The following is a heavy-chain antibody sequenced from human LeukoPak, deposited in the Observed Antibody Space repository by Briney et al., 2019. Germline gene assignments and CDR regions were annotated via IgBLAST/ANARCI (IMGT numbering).Heavy chain of an antibody. Sequence: KPSETLSLTCTVSGGSISSSSYYWGWIRQPPGKGLEWIGSIYYSGSTYYNPSLKSRVTISVDTSKNQFSLKLSSVTAADTAVYYCARQIAGADYGGNGSFDAFDIWGQGTMVTVSS. V-gene: IGHV4-39*01. CDR1: GGSISSSSYY. D-gene: IGHD4-23*01. J-gene: IGHJ3*02. CDR2: IYYSGST. CDR3: ARQIAGADYGGNGSFDAFDI.